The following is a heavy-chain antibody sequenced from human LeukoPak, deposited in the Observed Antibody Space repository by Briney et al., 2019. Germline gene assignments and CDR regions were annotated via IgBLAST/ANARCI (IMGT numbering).Heavy chain of an antibody. CDR1: GYTFTGYY. J-gene: IGHJ5*02. CDR2: INPNSGGT. CDR3: ARYLYYYGSGSYSWFDP. V-gene: IGHV1-2*02. D-gene: IGHD3-10*01. Sequence: GASVKVSCKASGYTFTGYYMHWVRQAPGQGLEWMGWINPNSGGTNYAQKFQGRVTMTRDTSISTAYMELSRLRSDDTAVYYCARYLYYYGSGSYSWFDPWCQGTLVTVSS.